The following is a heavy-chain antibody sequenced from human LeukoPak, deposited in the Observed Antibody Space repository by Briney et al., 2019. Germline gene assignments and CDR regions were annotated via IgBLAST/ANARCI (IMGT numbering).Heavy chain of an antibody. D-gene: IGHD5-12*01. CDR1: KFTFSSYA. CDR2: ISYDGSNK. V-gene: IGHV3-30*04. J-gene: IGHJ4*02. CDR3: ARGYSGYETGFDY. Sequence: PGGSLRLSCAASKFTFSSYAMHWVRQAPGKGLEWVTLISYDGSNKYYADSVKGRFTISRDDSKNTLYLQMNSLRAEDTAVYYCARGYSGYETGFDYWGQGTLVTVSS.